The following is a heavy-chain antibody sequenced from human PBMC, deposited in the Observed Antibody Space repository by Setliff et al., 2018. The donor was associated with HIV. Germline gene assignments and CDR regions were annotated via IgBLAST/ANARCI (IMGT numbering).Heavy chain of an antibody. CDR3: ARQTWEYYDTLTGYYRSPKNFDS. CDR1: GGSINRSNYY. CDR2: ISYTGST. Sequence: SETLSLTCTVPGGSINRSNYYWGWIRQPPGKGLEWIGTISYTGSTYYDPSLMSRVTIALDTSKNQFFLKLSYGTAPDTAIYYCARQTWEYYDTLTGYYRSPKNFDSWGQGTLVTVSS. J-gene: IGHJ4*02. D-gene: IGHD3-9*01. V-gene: IGHV4-39*01.